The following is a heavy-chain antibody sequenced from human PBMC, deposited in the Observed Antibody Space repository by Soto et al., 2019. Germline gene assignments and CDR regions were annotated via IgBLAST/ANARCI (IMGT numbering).Heavy chain of an antibody. J-gene: IGHJ6*02. D-gene: IGHD3-3*01. CDR3: ARGGLFWGVFPSNYYSGRDV. CDR1: GYTFTSYG. Sequence: ASVKVSCKASGYTFTSYGISWVRQAPGQGLEWMGWISAYNGNTNYAQKLQGRVTMTTDTSTSTAYMELRSLRSDDTDVYYCARGGLFWGVFPSNYYSGRDVWGQGTTVTVSS. CDR2: ISAYNGNT. V-gene: IGHV1-18*01.